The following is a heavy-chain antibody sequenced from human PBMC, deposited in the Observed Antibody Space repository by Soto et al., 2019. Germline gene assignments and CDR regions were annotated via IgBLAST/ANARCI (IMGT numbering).Heavy chain of an antibody. D-gene: IGHD5-18*01. CDR1: GYTFTSYA. V-gene: IGHV1-3*01. J-gene: IGHJ4*02. CDR2: INAGNGNT. CDR3: ARGYSYGRLDY. Sequence: ASVKVSCKASGYTFTSYAMHLVRQAPGQRLEWMGGINAGNGNTKYSQKFQGRVTITRDTSASTAYMELSSLRSEDTAVYYCARGYSYGRLDYWGQGTLVTVSS.